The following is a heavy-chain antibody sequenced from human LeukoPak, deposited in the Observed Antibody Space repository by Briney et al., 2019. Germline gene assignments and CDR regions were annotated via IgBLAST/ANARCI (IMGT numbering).Heavy chain of an antibody. Sequence: GGSLRLSCAASGFTFSDYCMSWIRQAPGKGLEWVSYISSSGSTIYYADSVKGRFTISRDNAKNSLYLQMNSLRAEDTAVYYCARDRDLMLNSGSYSSDYWGQGTLVTVSS. CDR3: ARDRDLMLNSGSYSSDY. J-gene: IGHJ4*02. D-gene: IGHD1-26*01. V-gene: IGHV3-11*01. CDR2: ISSSGSTI. CDR1: GFTFSDYC.